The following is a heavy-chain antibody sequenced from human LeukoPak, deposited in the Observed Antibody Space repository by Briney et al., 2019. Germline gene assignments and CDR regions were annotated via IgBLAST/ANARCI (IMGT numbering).Heavy chain of an antibody. J-gene: IGHJ3*02. CDR3: AKDSGSYLGAFDI. D-gene: IGHD1-26*01. V-gene: IGHV3-23*01. Sequence: PGGSLSLSCATFGFTFSSYGMTWVRQAPGKGLEWVSTISISGGTTYYADSVKGRFTVSRDNSKNTLYLQMNSLRAEDTAVYYCAKDSGSYLGAFDIWGQGTMVTVSS. CDR2: ISISGGTT. CDR1: GFTFSSYG.